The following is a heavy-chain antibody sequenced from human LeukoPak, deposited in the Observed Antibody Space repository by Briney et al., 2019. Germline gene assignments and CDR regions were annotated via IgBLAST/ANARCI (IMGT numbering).Heavy chain of an antibody. CDR1: GYSISSGYC. CDR3: AMEEAVAGSKGY. J-gene: IGHJ4*02. Sequence: SETLSLTCAVSGYSISSGYCWGWIRQPPGKGLEWIGSIYHSGSTYYNPSLKSRVTISVDTSKNQFSLKLSSVTAADTAVYYCAMEEAVAGSKGYWGQGTLVTVSS. D-gene: IGHD6-19*01. CDR2: IYHSGST. V-gene: IGHV4-38-2*01.